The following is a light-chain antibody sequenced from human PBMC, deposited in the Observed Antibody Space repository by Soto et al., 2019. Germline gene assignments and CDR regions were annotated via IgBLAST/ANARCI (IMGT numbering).Light chain of an antibody. CDR3: SSYTSSSTHVV. CDR1: SSDVGGYNY. J-gene: IGLJ2*01. CDR2: DVS. Sequence: QSALTQPASVSGSPGQSITISCTGTSSDVGGYNYVSWYQQHPGKAPKLMIYDVSNRPSGVSNRFSGSKSGNTASLTISGLQAEDEADYYSSSYTSSSTHVVFDGGTKLTVL. V-gene: IGLV2-14*01.